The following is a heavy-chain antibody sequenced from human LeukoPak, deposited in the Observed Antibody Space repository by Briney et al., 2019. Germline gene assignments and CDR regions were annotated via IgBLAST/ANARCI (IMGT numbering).Heavy chain of an antibody. Sequence: GSLRLSCAVSGFTFSNYAMSWVRQAPGKGLEWVAVICGSGGSTYYADSVKGRFTVSRDNSKNTLYLQMNSLRAEDTAVYYCAREGIAVAGTSQRMGFDYWGQGTLVTVSS. CDR2: ICGSGGST. D-gene: IGHD6-19*01. V-gene: IGHV3-23*01. J-gene: IGHJ4*02. CDR1: GFTFSNYA. CDR3: AREGIAVAGTSQRMGFDY.